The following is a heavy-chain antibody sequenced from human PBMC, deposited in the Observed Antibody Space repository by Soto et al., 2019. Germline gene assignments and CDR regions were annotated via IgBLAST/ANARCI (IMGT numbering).Heavy chain of an antibody. Sequence: PSETLSLTCTVSGGSISSAGYYWSWIRQHPGKGLEWIGYIYYSGSTYYNPSLKSRVTISVDTSKNQFSLKLSSVTAADTAVYYCARRWGRTFDYWGQGTLVTVSS. CDR3: ARRWGRTFDY. V-gene: IGHV4-31*03. CDR1: GGSISSAGYY. D-gene: IGHD7-27*01. J-gene: IGHJ4*02. CDR2: IYYSGST.